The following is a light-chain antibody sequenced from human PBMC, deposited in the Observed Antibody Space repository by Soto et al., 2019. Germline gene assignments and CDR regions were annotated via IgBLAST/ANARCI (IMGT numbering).Light chain of an antibody. CDR3: QLYGISPQ. CDR2: ASS. J-gene: IGKJ5*01. V-gene: IGKV3-20*01. Sequence: LSLSQGDIAPLSCKTSQTSGSNFFAWYQHKPGQDPRLLIYASSNRATGIPDRFSGSASGPDFTLTINRLEPEDFAVYYCQLYGISPQFGQGTRLE. CDR1: QTSGSNF.